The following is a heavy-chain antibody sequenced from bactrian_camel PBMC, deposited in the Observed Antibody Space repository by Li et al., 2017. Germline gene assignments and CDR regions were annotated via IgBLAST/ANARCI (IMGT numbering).Heavy chain of an antibody. CDR2: IDTDGIK. D-gene: IGHD7*01. J-gene: IGHJ4*01. V-gene: IGHV3S55*01. CDR1: GYAYSSWC. Sequence: HVQLVESGGGSVQAGGSLPLTCQATGYAYSSWCWGWFRQAPGKEREGVAYIDTDGIKRYADSVKGRFTTSRDNAKKMLYLQLNNLKTEDTAMYYCALGDTGTGIRGQGTQVTVS.